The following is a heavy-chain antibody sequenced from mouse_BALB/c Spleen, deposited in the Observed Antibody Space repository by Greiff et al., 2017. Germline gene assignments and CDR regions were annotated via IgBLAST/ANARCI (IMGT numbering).Heavy chain of an antibody. J-gene: IGHJ2*01. CDR3: NAYGNYLDY. Sequence: VQLQQPGAELVRSGASVKLSCTASGFNIKDYYMHWVKQRPEQGLEWIGWIDPENGDTEYAPKFQGKATMTADTSSNTAYLQLSSLTSEDTAVYYCNAYGNYLDYWGQGTTLTVSS. D-gene: IGHD2-1*01. CDR1: GFNIKDYY. CDR2: IDPENGDT. V-gene: IGHV14-4*02.